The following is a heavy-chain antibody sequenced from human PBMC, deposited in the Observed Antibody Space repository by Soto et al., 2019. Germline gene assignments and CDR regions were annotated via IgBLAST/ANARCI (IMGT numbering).Heavy chain of an antibody. CDR2: IWYDGSNK. V-gene: IGHV3-33*01. D-gene: IGHD1-26*01. Sequence: QVQLVESGGGVVQPGRSLRLSCVASGFTFSSYGMHWVRQAPGKGLEWVAVIWYDGSNKYYADSVKGRFTISRDNSKNTLYLQMNSLRAEDTAVYYCARDRYSGSYWGDYWGQGTLVTVSS. CDR1: GFTFSSYG. CDR3: ARDRYSGSYWGDY. J-gene: IGHJ4*02.